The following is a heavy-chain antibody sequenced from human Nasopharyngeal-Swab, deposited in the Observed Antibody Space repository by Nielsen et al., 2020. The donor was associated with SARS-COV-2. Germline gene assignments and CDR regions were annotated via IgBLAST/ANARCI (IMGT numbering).Heavy chain of an antibody. Sequence: SETLSLTCAVSGGSISSSNWWCWVRQPPGKGLEWLGEIYHSGSTNYNPSLKSRVTISVDKSKNQFSLKLSSVTAADTAVYYCARVGWVVGAACFDYWGQGTLVTVSS. D-gene: IGHD1-26*01. CDR2: IYHSGST. J-gene: IGHJ4*02. CDR1: GGSISSSNW. V-gene: IGHV4-4*02. CDR3: ARVGWVVGAACFDY.